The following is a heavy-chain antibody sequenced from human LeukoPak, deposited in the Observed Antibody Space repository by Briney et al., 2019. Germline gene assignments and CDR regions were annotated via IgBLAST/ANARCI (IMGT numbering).Heavy chain of an antibody. CDR1: GYTFTSYG. D-gene: IGHD3-3*01. V-gene: IGHV1-18*01. Sequence: ASVKVSCKASGYTFTSYGISWLRQAPGQGLEWMGWISAYNGNTNYAQKLQGRVTMTTDTSTSTAYMELRSRRSDDTAVYYCARDRFYDFWSGYFFDYWRQGTLVTVSS. CDR3: ARDRFYDFWSGYFFDY. J-gene: IGHJ4*02. CDR2: ISAYNGNT.